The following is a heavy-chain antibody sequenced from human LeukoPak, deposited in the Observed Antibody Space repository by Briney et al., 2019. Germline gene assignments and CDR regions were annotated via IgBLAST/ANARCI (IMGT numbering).Heavy chain of an antibody. CDR2: IWYDGSNK. CDR1: GFTFSSYG. CDR3: ARDGNPAVAALKGFDY. J-gene: IGHJ4*02. D-gene: IGHD6-19*01. Sequence: GGSLRLSCAASGFTFSSYGMHWVRQAPGKGLEWVAVIWYDGSNKYYADSVKGRFTISRDNSKNTLYLQMNSLRAEDTAVYYCARDGNPAVAALKGFDYWGQGTLVTVSS. V-gene: IGHV3-33*01.